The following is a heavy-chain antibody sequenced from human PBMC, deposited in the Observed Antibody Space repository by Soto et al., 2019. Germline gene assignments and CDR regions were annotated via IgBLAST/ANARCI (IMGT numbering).Heavy chain of an antibody. CDR2: IIPIFGTA. CDR1: GGTFSSYA. V-gene: IGHV1-69*13. J-gene: IGHJ6*02. D-gene: IGHD5-18*01. Sequence: GASVKVSCKASGGTFSSYAISWVRQAPGQGLEWMGGIIPIFGTANYAQKFQGRVTITADESTSTAYMELSSLRSEDTAVYYCARDDDTAMVYYYYGMDVWGQGTTVTVSS. CDR3: ARDDDTAMVYYYYGMDV.